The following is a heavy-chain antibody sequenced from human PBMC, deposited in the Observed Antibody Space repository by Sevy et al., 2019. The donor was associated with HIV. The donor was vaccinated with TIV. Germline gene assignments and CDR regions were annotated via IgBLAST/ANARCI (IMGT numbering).Heavy chain of an antibody. Sequence: GGSLRLSCAASGFTFSSYSMNWVRQAPGKGLEWVSSISSSSSYIYYADSVKGRFTISRDNAKNSLYLQMNSRRAEDTAVHYCAGRDEDWEGLRSESPISSDYYGMDVWGQGTTVTVSS. V-gene: IGHV3-21*01. J-gene: IGHJ6*02. CDR1: GFTFSSYS. CDR2: ISSSSSYI. D-gene: IGHD5-12*01. CDR3: AGRDEDWEGLRSESPISSDYYGMDV.